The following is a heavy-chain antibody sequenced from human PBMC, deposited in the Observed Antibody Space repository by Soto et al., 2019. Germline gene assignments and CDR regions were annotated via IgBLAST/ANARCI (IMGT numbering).Heavy chain of an antibody. Sequence: SETLSLTCAVSGASIISGIWLSWVRQPPGKGLEWIGEIIQSGRTHYNPSLKSRVTILVDTSQNQFSLKLSSVTAADTAVYYCARGQGAGERGILQTFDYWGQGTLVTVSS. J-gene: IGHJ4*02. CDR2: IIQSGRT. CDR1: GASIISGIW. CDR3: ARGQGAGERGILQTFDY. V-gene: IGHV4-4*02. D-gene: IGHD7-27*01.